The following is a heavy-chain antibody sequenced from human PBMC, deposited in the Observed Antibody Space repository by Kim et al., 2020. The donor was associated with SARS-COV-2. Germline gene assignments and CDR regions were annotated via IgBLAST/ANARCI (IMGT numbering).Heavy chain of an antibody. Sequence: SETLSLTCAVYGGSFSGYYWSWIRQPPGKGLEWIGEINHSGSTNYNPSLKSRVTISVDTSKNQFSLKLSSVTAADTAVYYCARSRYSYGKRQGPFDYWGQGTLVTVSS. CDR2: INHSGST. V-gene: IGHV4-34*01. CDR3: ARSRYSYGKRQGPFDY. J-gene: IGHJ4*02. CDR1: GGSFSGYY. D-gene: IGHD5-18*01.